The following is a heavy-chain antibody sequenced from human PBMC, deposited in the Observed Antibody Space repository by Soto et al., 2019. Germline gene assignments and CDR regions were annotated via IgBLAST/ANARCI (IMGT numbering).Heavy chain of an antibody. CDR2: IYYSGST. CDR1: CASVNSEYYY. CDR3: SSVDVRHRQLFTFPGQRTPDL. Sequence: SETLSLTSTVSCASVNSEYYYWSWLRQPPGKGLEWIGYIYYSGSTNYNPSLKSRATISLDTYKNQFSLKMTSMTCADTAFYYFSSVDVRHRQLFTFPGQRTPDL. J-gene: IGHJ2*01. V-gene: IGHV4-61*01. D-gene: IGHD2-21*01.